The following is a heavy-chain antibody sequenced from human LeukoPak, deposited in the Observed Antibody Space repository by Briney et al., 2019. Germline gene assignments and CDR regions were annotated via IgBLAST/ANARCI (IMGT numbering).Heavy chain of an antibody. J-gene: IGHJ3*02. V-gene: IGHV3-9*01. Sequence: GRSLRLSCAASGFTFDDYAMLWVRQAPGKGLEWVSGISWNSGSIGYADSEKGRFTISRDNAKNSLYLQMNSLRAEDTALYYCAKDLRGYSPDAFDIWGQGTMVTVSS. CDR1: GFTFDDYA. D-gene: IGHD5-18*01. CDR2: ISWNSGSI. CDR3: AKDLRGYSPDAFDI.